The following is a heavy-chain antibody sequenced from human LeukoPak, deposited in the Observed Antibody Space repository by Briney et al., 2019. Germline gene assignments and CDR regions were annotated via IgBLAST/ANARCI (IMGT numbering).Heavy chain of an antibody. CDR3: ARDVVVVPAAPPLNWFDP. D-gene: IGHD2-2*01. V-gene: IGHV4-61*02. J-gene: IGHJ5*02. CDR2: IYTSGST. Sequence: SETLSLTCTVSGGSISSGSYYWSRTRQPAGKGLEWIGRIYTSGSTNYNPSLKSRVTISVDTSKNQFSLKLSSVTAADTAVYYCARDVVVVPAAPPLNWFDPWGQGTLVTVSS. CDR1: GGSISSGSYY.